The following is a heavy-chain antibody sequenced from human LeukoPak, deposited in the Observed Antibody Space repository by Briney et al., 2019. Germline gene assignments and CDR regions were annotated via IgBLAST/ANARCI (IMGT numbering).Heavy chain of an antibody. J-gene: IGHJ4*02. Sequence: GASVKVSCKASGGTFSSYAISWVRQAPGQGLEWMGRIIPILGIANYAQKFQGRVTITADKSTSTAYMELSSLRSEDTAVYYCARDFVVATGTNGEFDYWGQGTLVTVSS. CDR3: ARDFVVATGTNGEFDY. V-gene: IGHV1-69*04. CDR1: GGTFSSYA. D-gene: IGHD2-21*01. CDR2: IIPILGIA.